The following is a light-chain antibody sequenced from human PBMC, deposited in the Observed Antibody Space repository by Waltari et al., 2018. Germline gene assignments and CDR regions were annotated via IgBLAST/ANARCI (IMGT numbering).Light chain of an antibody. Sequence: EIGCTPSPGPLSLSPGERATLPCRATQTISCSYLAWYQQKPGQAPRLLISATSSRATAIPARFSGSGSGTDFTLTISRLEPEDFAVYFCQHYANSPPTFGQGTKVEIK. J-gene: IGKJ1*01. CDR2: ATS. V-gene: IGKV3-20*01. CDR3: QHYANSPPT. CDR1: QTISCSY.